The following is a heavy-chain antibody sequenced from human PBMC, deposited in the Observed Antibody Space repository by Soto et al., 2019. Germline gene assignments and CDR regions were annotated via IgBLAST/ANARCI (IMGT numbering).Heavy chain of an antibody. CDR1: GFTFSSYG. CDR3: AKDGDDYGDYGPQNYYYGMDV. Sequence: GGSLRLSCAASGFTFSSYGMHWVRQAPGKGLEWVAVISYDGSNKYYADSVKGRFTISRDNSKNTLYLQMNSLRAEDTAVYYCAKDGDDYGDYGPQNYYYGMDVWGQGTTVTVSS. V-gene: IGHV3-30*18. CDR2: ISYDGSNK. D-gene: IGHD4-17*01. J-gene: IGHJ6*02.